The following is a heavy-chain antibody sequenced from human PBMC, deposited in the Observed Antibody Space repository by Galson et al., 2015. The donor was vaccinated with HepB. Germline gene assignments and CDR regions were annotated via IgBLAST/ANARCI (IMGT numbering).Heavy chain of an antibody. CDR1: GFTFSRYS. J-gene: IGHJ6*04. V-gene: IGHV3-48*01. Sequence: SLRLSCAASGFTFSRYSMNWVRQAPGKGLEWVSYMSSSSSTIYYADSVKGRFTISRDNAKNSLYLQMNSLRVEDTAVYYCARLPRSNPGGVWGKGTMVTVSS. D-gene: IGHD4-11*01. CDR3: ARLPRSNPGGV. CDR2: MSSSSSTI.